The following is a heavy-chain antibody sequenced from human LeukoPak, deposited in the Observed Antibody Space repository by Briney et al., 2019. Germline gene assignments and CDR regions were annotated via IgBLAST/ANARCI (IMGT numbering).Heavy chain of an antibody. CDR2: VWSGGKNK. CDR1: GFIVTMYG. Sequence: GTSPRLSCAASGFIVTMYGMHWVRQAPGKGLEWVAVVWSGGKNKYYSDSVKGRFTISRDNSKNTLYLEMNSLRAEDTAVYYCAKDGQVGAIGYFDYRGQGTLVTVSS. J-gene: IGHJ4*02. CDR3: AKDGQVGAIGYFDY. V-gene: IGHV3-33*06. D-gene: IGHD1-26*01.